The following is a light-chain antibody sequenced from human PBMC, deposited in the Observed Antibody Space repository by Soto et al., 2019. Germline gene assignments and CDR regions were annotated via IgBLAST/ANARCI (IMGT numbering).Light chain of an antibody. J-gene: IGKJ2*01. Sequence: PGERATLSCRASQRVSSTFLSWYRQSPGQAPRLLIYGASTRAIGIPARFSGSGSGTEFTLTISSLQPEDFAVYYCQQDYNLPYTFGQGTKLEIK. CDR3: QQDYNLPYT. CDR2: GAS. CDR1: QRVSSTF. V-gene: IGKV3D-7*01.